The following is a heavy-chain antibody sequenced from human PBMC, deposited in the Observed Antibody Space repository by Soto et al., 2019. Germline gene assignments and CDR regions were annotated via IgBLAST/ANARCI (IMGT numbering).Heavy chain of an antibody. V-gene: IGHV3-7*05. CDR3: ARGGQHFRNPLWDNYYYGMDV. J-gene: IGHJ6*02. CDR1: GFTFSNYW. CDR2: INQEGSEK. Sequence: EAQVVESGGGSVQPGGSLRLSCTASGFTFSNYWMSWVRQAPGKGLEWVANINQEGSEKDYVDSVKGRFTISRDYAKNSLFLQMNSLRAEDTAVYYCARGGQHFRNPLWDNYYYGMDVWGQGTTVTVSS. D-gene: IGHD3-16*01.